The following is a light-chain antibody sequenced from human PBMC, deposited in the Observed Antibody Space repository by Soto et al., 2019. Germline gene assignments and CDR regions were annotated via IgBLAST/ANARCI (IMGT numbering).Light chain of an antibody. CDR1: QGIRND. J-gene: IGKJ4*01. CDR2: AAS. Sequence: AIQMTQSPSSLSASVGDRITITCRASQGIRNDLSWYQQNSGKAPKLLIFAASSLQSGVPSRFSGSGSGTDFTLTISSLQPEELATYYCLQDYSYPLTFGGGTKVEIK. V-gene: IGKV1-6*01. CDR3: LQDYSYPLT.